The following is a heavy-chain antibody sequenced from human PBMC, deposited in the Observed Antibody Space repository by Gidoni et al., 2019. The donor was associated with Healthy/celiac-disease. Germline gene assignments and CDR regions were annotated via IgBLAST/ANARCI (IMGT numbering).Heavy chain of an antibody. V-gene: IGHV3-23*01. CDR2: SVSGGST. Sequence: SVSGGSTYYADSVKGRFTISRDNSKNTLYLQMNSLRAEDTAVYYCAKDSVDGQQPTDLHDAFDIWGQGTMVTVSS. J-gene: IGHJ3*02. D-gene: IGHD6-13*01. CDR3: AKDSVDGQQPTDLHDAFDI.